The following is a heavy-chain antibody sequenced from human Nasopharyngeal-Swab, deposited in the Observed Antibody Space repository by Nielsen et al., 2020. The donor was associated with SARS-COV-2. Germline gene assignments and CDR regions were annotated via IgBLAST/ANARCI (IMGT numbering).Heavy chain of an antibody. CDR1: GFTFTSSA. D-gene: IGHD4-11*01. J-gene: IGHJ6*02. Sequence: SVKVSCKASGFTFTSSAVQWVRQARGQRLEWIGRIVVGSGNTNYAQKFQERVTITRDMSTSTAYMELSSLRSEDTAVYYCAAYSSGPYYYYYGMDVWGQGTTVTVSS. CDR3: AAYSSGPYYYYYGMDV. V-gene: IGHV1-58*01. CDR2: IVVGSGNT.